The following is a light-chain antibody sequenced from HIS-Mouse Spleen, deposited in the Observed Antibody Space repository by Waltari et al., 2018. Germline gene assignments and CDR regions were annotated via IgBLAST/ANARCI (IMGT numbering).Light chain of an antibody. CDR1: SSDVGRYNL. CDR2: SNN. V-gene: IGLV1-44*01. CDR3: AAWDDSLNGNYV. Sequence: QSALTQPASVSGSPGQSITISCTGTSSDVGRYNLVPWYQQHPGTAPKLLIYSNNQRPSGVPDRFSGSKSGTSASLAISGLQSEDEADYYCAAWDDSLNGNYVFGTGTKVTVL. J-gene: IGLJ1*01.